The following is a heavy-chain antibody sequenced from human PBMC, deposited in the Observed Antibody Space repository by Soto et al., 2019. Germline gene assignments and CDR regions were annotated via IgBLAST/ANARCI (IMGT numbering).Heavy chain of an antibody. CDR2: IYYSGST. V-gene: IGHV4-61*01. CDR3: ARPRRYYYGSGSHKKTNWFDP. CDR1: GGSVSSGSYY. J-gene: IGHJ5*02. Sequence: QVQLQESGPGLVKPSETLSLTCTVSGGSVSSGSYYWSWIRQPPGKGLEWIGYIYYSGSTNYNPSLKSRVTISVDTSKNQFSLKLSSVTAADTAVYYCARPRRYYYGSGSHKKTNWFDPWGQGTLVTVSS. D-gene: IGHD3-10*01.